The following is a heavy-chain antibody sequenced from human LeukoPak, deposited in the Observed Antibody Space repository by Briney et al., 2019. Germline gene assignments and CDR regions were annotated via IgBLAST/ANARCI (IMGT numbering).Heavy chain of an antibody. CDR2: ISSSSSYI. CDR3: ARAPTYYDFWSGSRDAFDI. V-gene: IGHV3-21*01. D-gene: IGHD3-3*01. Sequence: NPGGSLRLSCAASGFTFSSYSMNWVRQAPGKGLELVSSISSSSSYIYYADSVKGRLTISRDNAKHSLYLQMNSLRAEDTAVYYCARAPTYYDFWSGSRDAFDIWGQGTMVTVSS. J-gene: IGHJ3*02. CDR1: GFTFSSYS.